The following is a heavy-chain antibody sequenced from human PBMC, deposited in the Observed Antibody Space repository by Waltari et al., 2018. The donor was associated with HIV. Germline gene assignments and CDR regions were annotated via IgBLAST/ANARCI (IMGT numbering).Heavy chain of an antibody. D-gene: IGHD3-9*01. CDR2: ISASGTRT. CDR3: ARVPLDILTGFDPYYFES. CDR1: RFNFRKYA. V-gene: IGHV3-23*04. J-gene: IGHJ4*02. Sequence: EVQLVESGGGLVQPGGSLRVSCAGSRFNFRKYAMSWVRQSPGKGLELVSAISASGTRTYYADSVKGRFTVSRDNSKNTLNLQMSSLRAEDTAVYYCARVPLDILTGFDPYYFESWGQGTLVTVSS.